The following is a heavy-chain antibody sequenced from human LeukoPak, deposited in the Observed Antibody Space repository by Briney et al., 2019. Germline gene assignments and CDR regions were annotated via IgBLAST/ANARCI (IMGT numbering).Heavy chain of an antibody. J-gene: IGHJ4*02. Sequence: GGSLRLSCAASGFTFSSYATSWVRQAPGKGLEWVSAISGSGGSTYYADSVKGRFTISRDNSKNTLYLQMNSLRAEDTAVYYCASLSTSSSWYSPNDYWGQGTLVTVSS. CDR2: ISGSGGST. CDR1: GFTFSSYA. CDR3: ASLSTSSSWYSPNDY. V-gene: IGHV3-23*01. D-gene: IGHD6-13*01.